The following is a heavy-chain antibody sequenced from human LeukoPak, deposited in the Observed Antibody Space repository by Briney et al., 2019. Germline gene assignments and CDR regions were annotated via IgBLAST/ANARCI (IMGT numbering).Heavy chain of an antibody. Sequence: GSLRLSCAASGFTFSSYEMNWVRQAPGKGLEWVSYISSSGSTIYYADSVKGRFTISKDNAKNSLYLQMNSLRAEDTAVYYCAELGITMIGGVWGKGTTVTISS. V-gene: IGHV3-48*03. CDR1: GFTFSSYE. CDR2: ISSSGSTI. CDR3: AELGITMIGGV. J-gene: IGHJ6*04. D-gene: IGHD3-10*02.